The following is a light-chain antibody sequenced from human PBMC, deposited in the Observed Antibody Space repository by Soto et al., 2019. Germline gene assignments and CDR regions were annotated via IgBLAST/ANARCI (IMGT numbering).Light chain of an antibody. V-gene: IGKV1-5*01. CDR1: QSISSW. CDR3: QQYNSYSYT. Sequence: DIQMTQSPSTLSASVGDRVTITCRASQSISSWLAWYQQKPGKAPKLLIYDASSLESGVPSRYSCSGSGTEFTLPVSSLQPDDFATYYCQQYNSYSYTFGQGTKLEIK. CDR2: DAS. J-gene: IGKJ2*01.